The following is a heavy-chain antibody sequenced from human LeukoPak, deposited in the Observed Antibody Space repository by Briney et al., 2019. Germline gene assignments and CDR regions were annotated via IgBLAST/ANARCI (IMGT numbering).Heavy chain of an antibody. D-gene: IGHD6-13*01. V-gene: IGHV4-39*01. Sequence: SETLSLTCTVSGGSISSSSYYWGWIRQPPGKGLVWIGSIYYSGSTYYNPSLKSRVTISVDTSKNQFSLKLSSVTAADTAVYYCARHLQQQLVGFDYWGQGTLVTVSS. CDR3: ARHLQQQLVGFDY. CDR1: GGSISSSSYY. J-gene: IGHJ4*02. CDR2: IYYSGST.